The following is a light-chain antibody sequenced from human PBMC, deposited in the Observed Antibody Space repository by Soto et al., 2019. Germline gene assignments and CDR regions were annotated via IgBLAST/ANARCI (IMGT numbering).Light chain of an antibody. CDR3: MQGTHWPIT. V-gene: IGKV2-30*02. J-gene: IGKJ5*01. CDR1: QSLVHSDGIAY. Sequence: DVVRTHSPLSLLFTLVQPASSSCGXNQSLVHSDGIAYFSWFQQRPGRSPRRLIYKVSNRDSGVPARFSGSGSGTDFALKISRVEAEDVGVYYCMQGTHWPITFGQGTRLEIK. CDR2: KVS.